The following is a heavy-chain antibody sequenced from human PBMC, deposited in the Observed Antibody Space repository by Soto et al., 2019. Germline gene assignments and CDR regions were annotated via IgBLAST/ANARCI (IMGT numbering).Heavy chain of an antibody. CDR1: GGTFSIYA. V-gene: IGHV1-69*13. CDR3: ARPVRGYYDSSGYYPFDY. Sequence: SVKVSCKASGGTFSIYAISWLRQAPGQGLEWMGGIIPIFGTANYAQKFQGRVTITADESTSTAYMELSSLRSEDTAVYYCARPVRGYYDSSGYYPFDYWGQGTLVTVSS. CDR2: IIPIFGTA. D-gene: IGHD3-22*01. J-gene: IGHJ4*02.